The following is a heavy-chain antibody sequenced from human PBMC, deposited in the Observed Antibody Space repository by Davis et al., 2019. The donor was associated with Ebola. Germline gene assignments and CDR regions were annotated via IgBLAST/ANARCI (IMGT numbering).Heavy chain of an antibody. D-gene: IGHD3-22*01. CDR2: ISYDGSNE. CDR1: GFTFSTYA. V-gene: IGHV3-30-3*01. Sequence: GESLKISCAASGFTFSTYALHWVRQAPGKGLEWVAVISYDGSNEYYVDSVKGRFTISRDNSKNTLYLQMNSLGADDTAIYYCAEDMIEEGLRSPHPDFQHWGQGTLVIVSS. CDR3: AEDMIEEGLRSPHPDFQH. J-gene: IGHJ1*01.